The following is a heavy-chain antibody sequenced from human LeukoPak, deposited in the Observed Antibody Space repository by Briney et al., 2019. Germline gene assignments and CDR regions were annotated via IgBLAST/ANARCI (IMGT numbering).Heavy chain of an antibody. J-gene: IGHJ4*02. Sequence: SETLSLTCTVSGGSISSGSYYWSWIRQPAGKGLEWIGRMYTSGSTNYNPSLKSRVTISVDTSKNQFSLKLSSMTAADTAVYYCAGVSSWYYFDYWGQGTLVTVSS. CDR2: MYTSGST. CDR1: GGSISSGSYY. CDR3: AGVSSWYYFDY. D-gene: IGHD6-13*01. V-gene: IGHV4-61*02.